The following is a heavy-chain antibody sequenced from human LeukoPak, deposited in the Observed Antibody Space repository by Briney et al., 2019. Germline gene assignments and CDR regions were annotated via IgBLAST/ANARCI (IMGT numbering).Heavy chain of an antibody. CDR2: IKSKIDGGTT. CDR3: TTGYGHSDFDY. J-gene: IGHJ4*02. Sequence: PGGSLRLSCPGSGFTITNSRMDWVRQAPGKGLEWVGLIKSKIDGGTTDFAAPVKGRFTISIDDSKHTLYLQMNSLKSKDTGVYYCTTGYGHSDFDYWGQGTLVTGSS. D-gene: IGHD3-3*02. CDR1: GFTITNSR. V-gene: IGHV3-15*01.